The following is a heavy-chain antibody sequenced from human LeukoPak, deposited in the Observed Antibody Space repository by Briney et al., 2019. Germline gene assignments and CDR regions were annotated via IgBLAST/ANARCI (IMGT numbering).Heavy chain of an antibody. D-gene: IGHD6-19*01. V-gene: IGHV4-4*07. Sequence: SETLSLTCTVSGRSLSSYYWSWIRHPAGKGLEWIGRIYTSGSTNYNPSLKSRVTMSVDTSKNQFSLKVSSVTAADTAVYYCAGGGWYYFDYWGHGALGTVSS. CDR3: AGGGWYYFDY. CDR2: IYTSGST. J-gene: IGHJ4*01. CDR1: GRSLSSYY.